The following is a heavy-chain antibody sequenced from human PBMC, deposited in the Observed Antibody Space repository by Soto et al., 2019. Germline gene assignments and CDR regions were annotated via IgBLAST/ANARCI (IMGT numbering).Heavy chain of an antibody. Sequence: QVQLVESGGGVVQRGRSLRLSCAASGFPFSKYGMHWVRQAPGKGLEWVAIIWYDGSKKYYGDSVKGRFTISRDNSKDTLFLQMNSLRADDTAMYYCARLGGSGGDSIEHWGQGTLVTVSS. D-gene: IGHD3-10*01. J-gene: IGHJ4*02. CDR2: IWYDGSKK. V-gene: IGHV3-33*01. CDR1: GFPFSKYG. CDR3: ARLGGSGGDSIEH.